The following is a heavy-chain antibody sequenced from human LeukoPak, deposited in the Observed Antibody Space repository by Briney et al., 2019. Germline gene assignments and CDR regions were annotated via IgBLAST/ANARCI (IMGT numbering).Heavy chain of an antibody. V-gene: IGHV1-69*04. Sequence: VASVKVSCKASGGTFSSYAVSWVRQAPGQGLEWMGRIIPILGIADYAQKFQGRVTMTRDTSTSTVYMELSSLRSEDTAVYYCAREGQRHYFDYWGQGTLVTVSS. CDR1: GGTFSSYA. CDR2: IIPILGIA. J-gene: IGHJ4*02. CDR3: AREGQRHYFDY.